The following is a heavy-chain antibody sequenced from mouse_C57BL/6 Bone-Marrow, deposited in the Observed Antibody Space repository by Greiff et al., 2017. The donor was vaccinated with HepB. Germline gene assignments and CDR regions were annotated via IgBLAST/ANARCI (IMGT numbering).Heavy chain of an antibody. CDR1: GYTFTSYG. CDR2: IYPRSGNT. Sequence: VQLVESGAELARPGASVKLSCKASGYTFTSYGISWVKQRTGQGLEWIGEIYPRSGNTYYNEKFKGKATLTADKSSSTAYMELRSLTSEDSAVYFCARGPSTIMIENWFAYWGQGTLVTVSA. CDR3: ARGPSTIMIENWFAY. V-gene: IGHV1-81*01. D-gene: IGHD2-4*01. J-gene: IGHJ3*01.